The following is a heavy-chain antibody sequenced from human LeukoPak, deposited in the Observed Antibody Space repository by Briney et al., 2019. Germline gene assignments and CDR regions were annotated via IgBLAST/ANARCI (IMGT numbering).Heavy chain of an antibody. V-gene: IGHV3-21*01. CDR2: ISASSTYT. Sequence: GGSLRLSCVGSDNSFNSYIVNWVRQAPGKGLEWVSSISASSTYTYSADSVKGRFTISRDNAKKSVYLQMDSLRAGDTAVYYCARLGEGGLRSPLYYYYYGLDAWGKGTTVTVSS. J-gene: IGHJ6*04. D-gene: IGHD3-10*01. CDR1: DNSFNSYI. CDR3: ARLGEGGLRSPLYYYYYGLDA.